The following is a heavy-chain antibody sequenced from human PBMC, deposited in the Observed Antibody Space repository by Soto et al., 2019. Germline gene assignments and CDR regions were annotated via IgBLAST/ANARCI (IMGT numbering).Heavy chain of an antibody. J-gene: IGHJ5*02. CDR3: AHSRVFDWFDP. Sequence: QITLKESGPTLVKPTQTLTLTCTFSGFSLSTSEVGGGWIRQPPGKALEWLALIFWNDDERYNPSLKSRLTITKDISKNQVVLTMTNMDPVDTATYYCAHSRVFDWFDPWGQGTLVTVSS. CDR2: IFWNDDE. V-gene: IGHV2-5*01. CDR1: GFSLSTSEVG. D-gene: IGHD6-13*01.